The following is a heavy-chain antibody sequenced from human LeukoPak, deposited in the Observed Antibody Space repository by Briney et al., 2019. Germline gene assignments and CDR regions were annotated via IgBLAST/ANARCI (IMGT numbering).Heavy chain of an antibody. V-gene: IGHV4-61*02. D-gene: IGHD2-21*02. CDR3: GRGGYCGGDCYFYY. CDR2: IYTSGST. J-gene: IGHJ4*02. Sequence: PSETLSLTCTVSGGSISSGSYYWSWIRQPAGKGLEWIGRIYTSGSTNYSPSLKSRVTISVDTSKNQFSLKLSSVTAADTALYYCGRGGYCGGDCYFYYWGQGTLVTVSS. CDR1: GGSISSGSYY.